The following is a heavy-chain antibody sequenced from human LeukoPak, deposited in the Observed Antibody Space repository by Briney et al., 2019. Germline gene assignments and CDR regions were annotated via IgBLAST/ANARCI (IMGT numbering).Heavy chain of an antibody. D-gene: IGHD2-2*01. CDR1: GYTFTNYD. Sequence: ASVKVSCKTSGYTFTNYDINWVRPAPGQGLEWVGWMNPNSGNTGYAQKFQGRVTMTRNISTSTAYMELSSLRSEDTAVYYCARDQGFCSSTSCSNYYGMDVWGQGTTVTVSS. CDR3: ARDQGFCSSTSCSNYYGMDV. CDR2: MNPNSGNT. J-gene: IGHJ6*02. V-gene: IGHV1-8*01.